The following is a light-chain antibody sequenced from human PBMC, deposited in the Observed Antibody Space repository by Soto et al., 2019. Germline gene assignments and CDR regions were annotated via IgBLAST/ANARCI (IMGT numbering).Light chain of an antibody. CDR2: EVS. J-gene: IGLJ1*01. CDR3: SSYAGSNNPYV. V-gene: IGLV2-8*01. CDR1: SSDVGGYDS. Sequence: QSVLTQPPSASGSPGQSVTISCTGTSSDVGGYDSVSWYQQHPGKAPKLMIYEVSKRPSGVPDRFSGSKSGNTASLTVSGLQADDEADYYCSSYAGSNNPYVFGTGTKLTVL.